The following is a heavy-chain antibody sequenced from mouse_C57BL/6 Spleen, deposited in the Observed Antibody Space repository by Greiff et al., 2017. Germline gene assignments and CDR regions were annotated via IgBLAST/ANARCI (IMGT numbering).Heavy chain of an antibody. CDR1: GFSLTSYG. CDR2: IWSDGST. V-gene: IGHV2-6*03. J-gene: IGHJ4*01. Sequence: QVQLQQSGPGLVAPSQSLSITCTVSGFSLTSYGVHWVRQPPGKGLEWLVVIWSDGSTTYNSALKSRLGISKDNSKSQVFLRMNSLQTDDTAMYYCARPQLGRGYAMDYWGQGTSVTVSS. D-gene: IGHD4-1*02. CDR3: ARPQLGRGYAMDY.